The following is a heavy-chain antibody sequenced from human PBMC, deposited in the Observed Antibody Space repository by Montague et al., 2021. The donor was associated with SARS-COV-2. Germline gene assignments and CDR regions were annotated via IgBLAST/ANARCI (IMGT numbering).Heavy chain of an antibody. CDR3: ARYGSYFEH. D-gene: IGHD1-26*01. V-gene: IGHV4-59*03. J-gene: IGHJ4*02. CDR1: GGSIRSYY. Sequence: SETLSLTCTVSGGSIRSYYWRWIRQTPGKGLEWIGYIYYDGSTNYNPSLESRVTMSVDSSKNQFSLRLSSVTAADTAVYYCARYGSYFEHWGQGTLVTVSS. CDR2: IYYDGST.